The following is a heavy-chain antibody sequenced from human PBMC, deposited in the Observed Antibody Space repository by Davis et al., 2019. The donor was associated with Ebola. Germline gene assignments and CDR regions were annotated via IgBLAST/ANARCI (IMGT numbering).Heavy chain of an antibody. J-gene: IGHJ4*02. V-gene: IGHV3-33*01. CDR1: VFRSNSFG. CDR2: IFYDGSKQ. D-gene: IGHD2/OR15-2a*01. CDR3: TTLMYYSNDY. Sequence: SLKISCAASVFRSNSFGMHWLRPAPGKGLEWVDIIFYDGSKQYYADSVKGRFTISRHDSKNTVYLQMNSLKTEDTAVYYCTTLMYYSNDYWGQGSLVTVSS.